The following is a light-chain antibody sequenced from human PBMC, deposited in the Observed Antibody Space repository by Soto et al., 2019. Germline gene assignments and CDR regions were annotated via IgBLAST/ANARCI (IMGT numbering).Light chain of an antibody. CDR1: RTIGTN. CDR3: QQYAGWPLT. Sequence: IVMTQSPATVSVSPGESTSLSCRASRTIGTNLGWYQQKPGQAPRLLISKTSNRATGVPARFSGSGSGTEFTLTITSLQSEDIAVYYSQQYAGWPLTFGGGTKLDI. J-gene: IGKJ4*01. V-gene: IGKV3-15*01. CDR2: KTS.